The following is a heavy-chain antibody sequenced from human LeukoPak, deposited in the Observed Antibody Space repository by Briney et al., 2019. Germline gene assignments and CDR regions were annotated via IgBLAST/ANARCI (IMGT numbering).Heavy chain of an antibody. Sequence: ASVKVSCKASGGTFSSYAIGWVRQAPGQGLEWMGGIIPIFGTANYAQKFQGRVTITADESTRTAYMELSSLRSEDTAVYYCARVLSYNPYYDSSGSKGYYFDYWGQGTLVTVSS. CDR1: GGTFSSYA. CDR3: ARVLSYNPYYDSSGSKGYYFDY. J-gene: IGHJ4*02. CDR2: IIPIFGTA. V-gene: IGHV1-69*13. D-gene: IGHD3-22*01.